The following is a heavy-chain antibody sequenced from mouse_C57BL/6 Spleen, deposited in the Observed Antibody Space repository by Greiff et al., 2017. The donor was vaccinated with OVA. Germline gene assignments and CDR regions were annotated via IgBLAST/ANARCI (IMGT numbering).Heavy chain of an antibody. CDR3: EREIYYGSSYGY. J-gene: IGHJ2*01. Sequence: QVQLQQSGAELVKPGASVKISCKASGYAFSSYWMNWVKQRPGKGLEWIGQIYPGDGDTNYNGKFKGKATLTADKSSSTAYMQLSSLTSEDSAVYFCEREIYYGSSYGYWGQGTTLTVSS. D-gene: IGHD1-1*01. CDR2: IYPGDGDT. V-gene: IGHV1-80*01. CDR1: GYAFSSYW.